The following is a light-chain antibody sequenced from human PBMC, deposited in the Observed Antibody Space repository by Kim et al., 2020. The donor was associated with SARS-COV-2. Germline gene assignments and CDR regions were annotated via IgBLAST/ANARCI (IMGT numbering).Light chain of an antibody. V-gene: IGLV1-44*01. CDR2: GYS. CDR1: KSNTGSKL. Sequence: GQKSTTTAAGGKSNTGSKLATWYGNLPGKAPRVGLYGYSNRPPGVAARISGSTSGTAASLAISGVRSGDDSDYYFATWDDRLNTPVFGGGTQLTVL. CDR3: ATWDDRLNTPV. J-gene: IGLJ3*02.